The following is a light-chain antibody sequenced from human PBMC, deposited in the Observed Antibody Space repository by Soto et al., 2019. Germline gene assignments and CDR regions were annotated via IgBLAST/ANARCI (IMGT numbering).Light chain of an antibody. CDR1: EGISSA. V-gene: IGKV1-13*02. Sequence: IQLTQSPLSLSASVGDRVTMTCRASEGISSALAWYQQKPGSPPKLLIYDASTLESGVPSRFSGSGSGTDFTLTISSLQPEDLATYYCQLLDTYPPMYIFGQGTKLEIK. J-gene: IGKJ2*01. CDR3: QLLDTYPPMYI. CDR2: DAS.